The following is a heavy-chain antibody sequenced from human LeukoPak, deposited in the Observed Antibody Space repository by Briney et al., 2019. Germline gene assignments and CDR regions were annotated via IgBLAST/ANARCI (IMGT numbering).Heavy chain of an antibody. CDR3: AKGDTAMITFWFDP. D-gene: IGHD5-18*01. V-gene: IGHV3-23*01. J-gene: IGHJ5*02. Sequence: GGSLRLSCAASGFTFSSYAMSWVRQAPGKGLEWVSSISGSAGSTYYADSVKGRFTISRDNSKSTLYLQMNSLRAEDTAVYYCAKGDTAMITFWFDPWGQGTLVTASS. CDR2: ISGSAGST. CDR1: GFTFSSYA.